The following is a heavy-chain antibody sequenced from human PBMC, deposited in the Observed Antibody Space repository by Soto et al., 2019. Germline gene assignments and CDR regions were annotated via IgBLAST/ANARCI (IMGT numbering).Heavy chain of an antibody. CDR1: GFTFSSYA. D-gene: IGHD6-6*01. CDR3: AREYSSSSGYFDY. V-gene: IGHV3-30-3*01. J-gene: IGHJ4*02. CDR2: ISYDGSNK. Sequence: QVQLVESGGGVVQPGRSLRLSCAASGFTFSSYAMHWVRQAPGKGLEWVAVISYDGSNKYYADSVKGRFTISRDNSKNTRYLQMNSLRAEDTAVYYCAREYSSSSGYFDYWGRGTLVTVSS.